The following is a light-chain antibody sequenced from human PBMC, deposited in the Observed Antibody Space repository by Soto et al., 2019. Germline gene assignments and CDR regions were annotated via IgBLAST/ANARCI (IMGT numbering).Light chain of an antibody. CDR2: AAS. CDR1: QVISNY. J-gene: IGKJ1*01. V-gene: IGKV1-27*01. Sequence: DIQMTQSPSSLSASVGDRVTITCRASQVISNYLAWYQQKPGKVPKLLIYAASTLQSGVPFRFSGSGSGTDFTLTISSLQPEDVATYFGQKYNSAPWMFGQGTKVEIK. CDR3: QKYNSAPWM.